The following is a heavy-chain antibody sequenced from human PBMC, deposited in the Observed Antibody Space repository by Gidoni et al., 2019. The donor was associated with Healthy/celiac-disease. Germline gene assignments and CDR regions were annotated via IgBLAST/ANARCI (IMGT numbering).Heavy chain of an antibody. D-gene: IGHD3-3*01. CDR1: GFTFSSYA. Sequence: EVQLLESGGGLVQPGGSLRLSCAASGFTFSSYAMRWVRQAPGKGLEWVSAISGSGGSTYYADSVKGRFTISRDNSKNTLYLQMNSLRAEDTAVYYCAKADTYYDFWSGYQLTSPFDYWGQGTLVTVSS. V-gene: IGHV3-23*01. CDR2: ISGSGGST. J-gene: IGHJ4*02. CDR3: AKADTYYDFWSGYQLTSPFDY.